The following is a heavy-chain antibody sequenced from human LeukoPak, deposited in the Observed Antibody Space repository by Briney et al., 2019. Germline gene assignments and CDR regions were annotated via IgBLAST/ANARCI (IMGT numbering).Heavy chain of an antibody. J-gene: IGHJ4*02. V-gene: IGHV1-2*06. D-gene: IGHD3-3*01. Sequence: ASVKVSCKASGYTFTGYYMHWVRQAPGQGLEWMGRINPNSGGTNYAQKFQGRVTMTRDTSISTAYMELSRLRSDDTAVYYCARPRRYYDSWSGYPPFDYWGQGTLVTVSS. CDR1: GYTFTGYY. CDR2: INPNSGGT. CDR3: ARPRRYYDSWSGYPPFDY.